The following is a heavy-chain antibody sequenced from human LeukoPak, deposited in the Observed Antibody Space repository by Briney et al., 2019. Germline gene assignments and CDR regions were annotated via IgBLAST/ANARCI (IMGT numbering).Heavy chain of an antibody. CDR3: AGYSGYDSVFDY. V-gene: IGHV4-59*01. CDR1: GGFISSYY. Sequence: SETLSLTCTVSGGFISSYYWSWIRQPPGKGLEGIGYIYYGGSTNYNPSLESRVTISVDTSKNQFSLKLRSVTAADTAVYYCAGYSGYDSVFDYWGQGTLVTVSS. CDR2: IYYGGST. D-gene: IGHD5-12*01. J-gene: IGHJ4*02.